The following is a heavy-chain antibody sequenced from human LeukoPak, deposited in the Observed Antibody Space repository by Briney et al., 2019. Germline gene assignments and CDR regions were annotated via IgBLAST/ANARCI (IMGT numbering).Heavy chain of an antibody. J-gene: IGHJ4*02. CDR2: IKQDGSAK. CDR1: GFTFSNYA. V-gene: IGHV3-7*01. Sequence: GGSLRLSCATSGFTFSNYAMSWVRQAPGKGLEWVANIKQDGSAKYYMDSVKGRFTISRDSAKNSLYLQMNSLRAEDTAVYYCARIGSRDGYTVDFWGQGTLVTVSS. CDR3: ARIGSRDGYTVDF. D-gene: IGHD5-24*01.